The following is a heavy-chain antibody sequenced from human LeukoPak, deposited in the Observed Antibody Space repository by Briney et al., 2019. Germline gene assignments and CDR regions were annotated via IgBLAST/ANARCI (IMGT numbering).Heavy chain of an antibody. CDR2: ISYDGSNK. CDR3: ARGGFGDQPHIYYYYGMDV. V-gene: IGHV3-30-3*01. D-gene: IGHD3-10*01. CDR1: GFTFSSYA. J-gene: IGHJ6*02. Sequence: GGSLRLSCAASGFTFSSYAMHWVRQAPGKGLEWVAVISYDGSNKYYADSVKGRFTISRDNSKNTLYLQMNSLRAEDTAVYYCARGGFGDQPHIYYYYGMDVWGQGTTVTVSS.